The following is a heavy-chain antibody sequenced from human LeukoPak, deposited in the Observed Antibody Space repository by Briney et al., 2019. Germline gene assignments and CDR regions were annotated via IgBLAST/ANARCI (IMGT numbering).Heavy chain of an antibody. CDR1: GFTFSTYS. V-gene: IGHV3-23*01. Sequence: GGSLRLSCAASGFTFSTYSMHWVRQAPGTGLEWVSGFSGNDVAYYADSVKGRFTISRDNSKDTLYLQMNSLRAEDTAIYHCVRGGLHQTYYYEMDVWGQGTTVTVSS. CDR3: VRGGLHQTYYYEMDV. J-gene: IGHJ6*02. CDR2: FSGNDVA. D-gene: IGHD3-16*01.